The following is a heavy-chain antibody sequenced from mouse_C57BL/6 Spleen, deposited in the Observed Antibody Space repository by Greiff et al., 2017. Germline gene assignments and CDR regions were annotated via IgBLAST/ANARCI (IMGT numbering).Heavy chain of an antibody. CDR1: GYTFTSYG. V-gene: IGHV1-81*01. CDR3: ARRTYEYFDD. CDR2: LYPRSGNT. J-gene: IGHJ2*01. Sequence: VQLQQSGAELARPGASVKLSCKASGYTFTSYGISWVKQRPGQGLEWIGELYPRSGNTYYNEKFKGKATLTADKSSSTAYMELRSLTSEDSAVYFCARRTYEYFDDWGQGTTLTVSS. D-gene: IGHD2-3*01.